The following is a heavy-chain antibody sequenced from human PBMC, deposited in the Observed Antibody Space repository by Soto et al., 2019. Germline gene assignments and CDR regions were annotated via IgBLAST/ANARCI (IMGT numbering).Heavy chain of an antibody. CDR1: WFTLSSKY. D-gene: IGHD3-3*01. J-gene: IGHJ3*02. Sequence: GGCLRLSCAAPWFTLSSKYMSWVRPAPGKGLEWVSVIYSGGSTYYADSVKGRFTISRDNSKNTLYLQMNSLRAEDTAVYYCARGNDFWSGYAFDIWGQGTMVTVSS. CDR2: IYSGGST. V-gene: IGHV3-66*01. CDR3: ARGNDFWSGYAFDI.